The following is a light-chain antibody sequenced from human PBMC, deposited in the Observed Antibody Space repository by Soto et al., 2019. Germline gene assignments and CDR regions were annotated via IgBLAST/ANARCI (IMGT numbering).Light chain of an antibody. V-gene: IGKV1-5*03. CDR2: EAS. Sequence: DIQMTQSPSTLSASVGDTVSITCRASLSISSWLAWYQQKPGKATKILIYEASNLKSEVPSRLSGSGSGTDFTLTINGLQPDDYATYYCQQYDRFPYAFGPGTRLEIK. CDR3: QQYDRFPYA. J-gene: IGKJ2*01. CDR1: LSISSW.